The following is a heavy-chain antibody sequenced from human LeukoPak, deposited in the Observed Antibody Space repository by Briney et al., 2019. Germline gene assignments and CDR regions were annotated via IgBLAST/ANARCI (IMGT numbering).Heavy chain of an antibody. CDR2: ISGSGGTI. CDR3: AKVTSGWYRGGFDY. D-gene: IGHD6-19*01. J-gene: IGHJ4*02. V-gene: IGHV3-23*01. CDR1: GFTFRGYT. Sequence: GGSLRLSCAASGFTFRGYTMCWVRQAPGKGLEWVSVISGSGGTIYYADSVKGRFTISRDNSKNTLYLQMNSLRVEDTAVYYCAKVTSGWYRGGFDYWGQGTLVTVSS.